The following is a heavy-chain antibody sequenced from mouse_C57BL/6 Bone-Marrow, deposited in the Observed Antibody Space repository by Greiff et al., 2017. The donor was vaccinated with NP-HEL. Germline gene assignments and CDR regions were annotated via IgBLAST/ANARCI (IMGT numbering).Heavy chain of an antibody. D-gene: IGHD3-3*01. CDR1: GYTFTSYW. CDR2: INTSNGGI. CDR3: AREGDNYGAMDY. V-gene: IGHV1-53*01. Sequence: QVQLQQPGTELVKPGASVKLSCKASGYTFTSYWMHWVKQRPGQGLEWIGNINTSNGGINYNEKFKSKATLTVDKSSSTAYMQLSSLTSEDSAGYNCAREGDNYGAMDYWGQGTSVTVSS. J-gene: IGHJ4*01.